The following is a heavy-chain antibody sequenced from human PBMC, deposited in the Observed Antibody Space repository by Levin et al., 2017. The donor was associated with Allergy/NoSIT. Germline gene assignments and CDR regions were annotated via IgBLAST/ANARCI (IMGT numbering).Heavy chain of an antibody. CDR3: ARTRAVWGAFDI. CDR2: IIPIFGTA. V-gene: IGHV1-69*13. CDR1: GGTFSSYA. D-gene: IGHD6-19*01. Sequence: SVKVSCKASGGTFSSYAISWVRQAPGQGLEWMGGIIPIFGTANYAQKFQGRVTITADESTSTAYMELSSLRSEDTAVYYCARTRAVWGAFDIWGQGTMVTVSS. J-gene: IGHJ3*02.